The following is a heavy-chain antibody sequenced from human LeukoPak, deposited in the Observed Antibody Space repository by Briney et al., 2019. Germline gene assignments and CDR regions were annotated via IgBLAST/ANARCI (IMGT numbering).Heavy chain of an antibody. CDR3: AKDLGVRFLEWLLPI. Sequence: GGSLRLSCVASGFTFSTYGMHWVRQAPGKGLEWVAVISYDGSNKYYADSVKGRFTISRDNSKNTLYLQMNSLRAEDTAVYYCAKDLGVRFLEWLLPIWGQGTLVTVSS. J-gene: IGHJ4*02. D-gene: IGHD3-3*01. CDR2: ISYDGSNK. CDR1: GFTFSTYG. V-gene: IGHV3-30*18.